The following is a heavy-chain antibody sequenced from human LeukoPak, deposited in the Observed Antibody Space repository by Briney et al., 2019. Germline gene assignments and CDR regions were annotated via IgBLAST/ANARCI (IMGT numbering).Heavy chain of an antibody. D-gene: IGHD5-24*01. V-gene: IGHV1-8*01. Sequence: ASVKVSCKASGYTFTRYDINWVRQATGQGREWMGWMNPNSGNTGYAQKFQGRVTMNRNTPISTVYMELSSMRSEDTAVYYCARGRRWLQLDVWGKGTTVTVSS. CDR3: ARGRRWLQLDV. CDR2: MNPNSGNT. CDR1: GYTFTRYD. J-gene: IGHJ6*04.